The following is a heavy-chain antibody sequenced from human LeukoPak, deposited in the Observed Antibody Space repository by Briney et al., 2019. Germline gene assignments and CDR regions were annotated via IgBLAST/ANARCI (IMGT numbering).Heavy chain of an antibody. J-gene: IGHJ4*02. CDR2: ISGSGGTI. CDR1: GFTFSSYA. Sequence: GGSLRLSCAASGFTFSSYAMSWVRQAPGKGLEWVSAISGSGGTIYYADSVKGRFTISRDNAKNSLYLQMKSLRAEDTTVYYCARDMGYSGSWPGYFDYWGQGVLVTVSS. V-gene: IGHV3-23*01. D-gene: IGHD1-26*01. CDR3: ARDMGYSGSWPGYFDY.